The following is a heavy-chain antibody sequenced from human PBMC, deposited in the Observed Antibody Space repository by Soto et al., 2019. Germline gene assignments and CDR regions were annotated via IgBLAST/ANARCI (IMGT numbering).Heavy chain of an antibody. D-gene: IGHD2-15*01. Sequence: QVQLVQSGAEVKKPGASVKVSCKTSGYGFTSYGISWVRQAPGQGREWMGWISAYNGNTNYAQKFQGRVTMTTDTSTTTAYMELRSLRSDDTAVYYCARLFCGDGNCYQFGDIWGQGTMVTVSS. CDR3: ARLFCGDGNCYQFGDI. V-gene: IGHV1-18*01. CDR2: ISAYNGNT. J-gene: IGHJ3*02. CDR1: GYGFTSYG.